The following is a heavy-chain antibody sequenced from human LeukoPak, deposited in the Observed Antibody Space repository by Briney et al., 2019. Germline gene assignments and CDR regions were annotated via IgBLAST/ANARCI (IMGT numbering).Heavy chain of an antibody. CDR2: FYTSGTT. D-gene: IGHD3-16*01. CDR1: GASISDSY. V-gene: IGHV4-4*07. J-gene: IGHJ4*02. Sequence: SETLSLTCTVSGASISDSYWGWIRQPAGKGLEWIGRFYTSGTTTYNPSLKSRVTMSFDTSKSQFSVRLTSVTAADTAVYYCARGRAFGSYFDYWGQGTLVTVSS. CDR3: ARGRAFGSYFDY.